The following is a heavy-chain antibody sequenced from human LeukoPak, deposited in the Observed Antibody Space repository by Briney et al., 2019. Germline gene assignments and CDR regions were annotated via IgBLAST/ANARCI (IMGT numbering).Heavy chain of an antibody. CDR2: ISSSSSYI. J-gene: IGHJ4*02. D-gene: IGHD3-22*01. Sequence: GGSLTLSCAASGFTFSSYSINWVRQAPGKGLEWVSSISSSSSYIYYADSVKGRFTISRDNAKNSLYPQMNSLRAEDTAVYYCARALVSGLTYYYDSSGYDFGYWGQGTMATVSS. CDR1: GFTFSSYS. V-gene: IGHV3-21*01. CDR3: ARALVSGLTYYYDSSGYDFGY.